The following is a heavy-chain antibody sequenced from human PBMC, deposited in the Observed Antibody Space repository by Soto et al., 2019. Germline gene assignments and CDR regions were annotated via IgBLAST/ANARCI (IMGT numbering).Heavy chain of an antibody. CDR2: TYYRSKWYN. CDR1: GDSPPRNNAA. CDR3: ARERDFQTDY. J-gene: IGHJ4*02. V-gene: IGHV6-1*01. Sequence: PSQTLSLTCAISGDSPPRNNAARNWIRHSPSRGLEWLGRTYYRSKWYNDYAVSVKSRITINPDTSKNQFSLKLNSVTPEDTDVYYCARERDFQTDYWGQGTLVTVSS.